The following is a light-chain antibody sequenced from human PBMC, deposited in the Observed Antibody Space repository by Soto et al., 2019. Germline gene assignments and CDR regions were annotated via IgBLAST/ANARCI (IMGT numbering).Light chain of an antibody. J-gene: IGKJ1*01. CDR2: GVS. CDR1: QSVSSN. Sequence: ERIMTQSPATLSVSPWESATLSCRASQSVSSNLAWYQQKPGQAPRLLIYGVSTRATGIPARFSGSGSETKFTLTISRLEPEDFTVYYCQQYNNWPPWTFGQGTKVDIK. V-gene: IGKV3-15*01. CDR3: QQYNNWPPWT.